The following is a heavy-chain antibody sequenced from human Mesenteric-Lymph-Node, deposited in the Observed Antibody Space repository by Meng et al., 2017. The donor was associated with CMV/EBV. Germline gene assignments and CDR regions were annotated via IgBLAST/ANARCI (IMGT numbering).Heavy chain of an antibody. J-gene: IGHJ4*02. V-gene: IGHV3-48*02. Sequence: ESLKISCAASGFTFSSYSMNWVRQAPGKGLEWVSYISNSGSTIYYADSVKGRFTISRDNDKNSLYLQMNSLRDEDTAVDFCARDNDYDSSGYYLDYWGQGTLVTVSS. D-gene: IGHD3-22*01. CDR3: ARDNDYDSSGYYLDY. CDR1: GFTFSSYS. CDR2: ISNSGSTI.